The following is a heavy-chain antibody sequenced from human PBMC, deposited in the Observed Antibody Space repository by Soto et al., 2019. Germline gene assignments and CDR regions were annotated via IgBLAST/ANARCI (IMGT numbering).Heavy chain of an antibody. D-gene: IGHD1-26*01. V-gene: IGHV3-48*03. Sequence: EVQLVESGGGLVQPGGSLRLSCAASGFTFSSYEMNWVRQAPGKGLEWVSYISSSGSTIYYADSVKGRFTISRDNAKNSLYLQMNSLRAEDTAVYYCARPGSGSYYEGYFDYWGQGTLVTVSS. CDR2: ISSSGSTI. CDR1: GFTFSSYE. J-gene: IGHJ4*02. CDR3: ARPGSGSYYEGYFDY.